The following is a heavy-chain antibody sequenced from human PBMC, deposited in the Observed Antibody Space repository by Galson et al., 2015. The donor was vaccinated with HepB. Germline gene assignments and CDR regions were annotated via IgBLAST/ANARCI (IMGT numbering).Heavy chain of an antibody. CDR1: GFSFSDSA. D-gene: IGHD6-19*01. V-gene: IGHV3-21*01. CDR2: INSGSTSI. Sequence: SLRLSCAASGFSFSDSAMNWVRQAPGKGLEWVSSINSGSTSIHYADSLRGRVTISRDNTKNTLYLDANSLRPEDTALYFCARDKYSSGWYYFEYWGQGTLVTVSS. CDR3: ARDKYSSGWYYFEY. J-gene: IGHJ4*02.